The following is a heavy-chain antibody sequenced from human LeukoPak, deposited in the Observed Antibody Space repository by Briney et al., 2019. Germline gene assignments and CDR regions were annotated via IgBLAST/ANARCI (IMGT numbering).Heavy chain of an antibody. J-gene: IGHJ3*02. CDR3: ARHAPDVTAFDI. Sequence: ASVKVSCKASGYTFTGYYMHWVRQAPGQGLEWMGWINPNSGGTNYAQKFQGRVTMTRDTPISTAYMELSRLRSDDTAVYYCARHAPDVTAFDIWGQGTMVTVSS. CDR1: GYTFTGYY. CDR2: INPNSGGT. V-gene: IGHV1-2*02. D-gene: IGHD2-2*01.